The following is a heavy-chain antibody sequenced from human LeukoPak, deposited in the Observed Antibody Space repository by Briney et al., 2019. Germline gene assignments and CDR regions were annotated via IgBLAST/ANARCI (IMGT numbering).Heavy chain of an antibody. J-gene: IGHJ6*02. V-gene: IGHV3-48*03. Sequence: GGSLRLSCAASGFTFSSYEMNWVRQAPGKGLEWVSYISSSGGAIYYAESVKGRFTISRNNAKKSLYLQMNSLRAEDTAVYYCVRDHSPGVSQVGPYYGMDVWGPGTTVTVSS. CDR2: ISSSGGAI. CDR3: VRDHSPGVSQVGPYYGMDV. D-gene: IGHD1-26*01. CDR1: GFTFSSYE.